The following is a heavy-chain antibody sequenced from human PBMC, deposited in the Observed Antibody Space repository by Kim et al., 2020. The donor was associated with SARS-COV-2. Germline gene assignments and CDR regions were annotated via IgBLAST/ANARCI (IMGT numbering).Heavy chain of an antibody. Sequence: ASVKVSCKASGYTFTSYGISWVRQAPGQGLEWMGWISAYNGNTNYAQKLQGRVTMTTDTSTSTAYMELRSLRSDDTAVYYCARAHRDRLRYSHLDYWGQGTLVTVSS. J-gene: IGHJ4*02. CDR1: GYTFTSYG. CDR2: ISAYNGNT. D-gene: IGHD4-17*01. CDR3: ARAHRDRLRYSHLDY. V-gene: IGHV1-18*04.